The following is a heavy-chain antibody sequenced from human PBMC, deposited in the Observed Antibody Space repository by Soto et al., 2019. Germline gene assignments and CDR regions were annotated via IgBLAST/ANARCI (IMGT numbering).Heavy chain of an antibody. CDR2: IKHDGSNK. V-gene: IGHV3-7*05. Sequence: GGSLRLSCAASGFTFSSYGMRWVRQAPGKGLEWVADIKHDGSNKYYVDSVKGRFTISRDNSKNTLYLQMNSLRAEDTAVYYCAKSPRGITMVRGVIWGAFDIWGQGTMVTVSS. CDR3: AKSPRGITMVRGVIWGAFDI. J-gene: IGHJ3*02. CDR1: GFTFSSYG. D-gene: IGHD3-10*01.